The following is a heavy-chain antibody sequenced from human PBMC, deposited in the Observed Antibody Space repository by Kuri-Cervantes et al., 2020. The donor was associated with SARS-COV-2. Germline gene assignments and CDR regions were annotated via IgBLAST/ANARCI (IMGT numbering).Heavy chain of an antibody. CDR1: GFTFSSYA. D-gene: IGHD2-21*01. Sequence: GESLKISCAASGFTFSSYAMHWVRQAPGKGLEWVAVISYDGSNKDYTASGKGRFTISRDNSQNTLYLQMKSLRTEDTALYYCARDRVGVHDSWGQETLVTVSS. CDR2: ISYDGSNK. V-gene: IGHV3-30-3*01. CDR3: ARDRVGVHDS. J-gene: IGHJ4*02.